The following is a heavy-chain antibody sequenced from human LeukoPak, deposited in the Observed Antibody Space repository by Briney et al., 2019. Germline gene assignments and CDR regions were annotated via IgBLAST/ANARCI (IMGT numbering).Heavy chain of an antibody. CDR1: GYTFTGYY. CDR2: INPNSGGT. CDR3: ARGTRIAVAGDY. J-gene: IGHJ4*02. V-gene: IGHV1-2*02. D-gene: IGHD6-19*01. Sequence: ASVKVSCKASGYTFTGYYMHWVRQAPGQGLEWMGWINPNSGGTNHAQKFQGRVTMTRDTSISTAYMELSRLRSDDTAVYYCARGTRIAVAGDYWGQGTLVTVSS.